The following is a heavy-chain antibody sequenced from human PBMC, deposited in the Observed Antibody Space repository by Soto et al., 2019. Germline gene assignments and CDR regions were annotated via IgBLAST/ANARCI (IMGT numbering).Heavy chain of an antibody. CDR1: GGTFSSYA. D-gene: IGHD6-19*01. CDR3: ARDADIWAVAGTTLGY. Sequence: QVQLVQSGAEVKKPGSSVKVSCKASGGTFSSYAISWVRQAPGQGLEWMGGIIPIFGTANYAQKFQGRVTITADESTSTAYMELSSLRSEDTAVYYCARDADIWAVAGTTLGYWGQGTLVMVSS. CDR2: IIPIFGTA. J-gene: IGHJ4*02. V-gene: IGHV1-69*12.